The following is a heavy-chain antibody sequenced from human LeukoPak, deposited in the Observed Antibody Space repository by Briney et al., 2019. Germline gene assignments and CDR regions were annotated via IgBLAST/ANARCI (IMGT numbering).Heavy chain of an antibody. D-gene: IGHD2/OR15-2a*01. CDR1: GFTFSSNG. Sequence: GRSLRLSCAASGFTFSSNGMHWVRQAPGKGLEWVAVVWYDGTNKYYADSVKGRFTISRDNSKNTLYLQMNSLRAEDTAVYYCARETARGSNAFDIWGQGTMVTVSS. V-gene: IGHV3-33*01. CDR2: VWYDGTNK. J-gene: IGHJ3*02. CDR3: ARETARGSNAFDI.